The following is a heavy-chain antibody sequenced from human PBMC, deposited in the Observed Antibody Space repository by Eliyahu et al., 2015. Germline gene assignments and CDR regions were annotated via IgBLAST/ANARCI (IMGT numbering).Heavy chain of an antibody. D-gene: IGHD3-22*01. CDR3: VKDIESNYYDSSGYMNYFDY. J-gene: IGHJ4*02. V-gene: IGHV3-9*01. CDR2: AGR. Sequence: AGRGYADSVKGRFTISRDNAKNSLYLQVDSLRAEDTALYYCVKDIESNYYDSSGYMNYFDYWGQGTLVTVSS.